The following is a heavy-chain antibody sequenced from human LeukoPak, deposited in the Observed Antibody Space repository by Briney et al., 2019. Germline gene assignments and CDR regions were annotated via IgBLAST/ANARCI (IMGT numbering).Heavy chain of an antibody. CDR2: ISSSSTNI. Sequence: PGGSLRLSCAASGFTFRSHSMNWVRQAPGKGLEWVSYISSSSTNIYYADSVKGRFTISRDNSKNTLYLQMNSLRAEDTAVYYCAKDRLAAAGPLCFDYWGQGTLVTVSS. J-gene: IGHJ4*02. D-gene: IGHD6-13*01. V-gene: IGHV3-48*01. CDR1: GFTFRSHS. CDR3: AKDRLAAAGPLCFDY.